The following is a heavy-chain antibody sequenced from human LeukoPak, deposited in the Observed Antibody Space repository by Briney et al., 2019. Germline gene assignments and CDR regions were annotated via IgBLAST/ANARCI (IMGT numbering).Heavy chain of an antibody. J-gene: IGHJ4*02. D-gene: IGHD7-27*01. CDR1: GLTFSDSS. V-gene: IGHV3-11*05. CDR3: ARDRTGDADY. CDR2: ISSNSYT. Sequence: KAGGSLRLSCAASGLTFSDSSMSWIRQAPGKGLEWLSYISSNSYTNYADSVKGRFTISRDNAKNSLYLQMNSLRAEDTAVYYCARDRTGDADYWGQGTLVTVSS.